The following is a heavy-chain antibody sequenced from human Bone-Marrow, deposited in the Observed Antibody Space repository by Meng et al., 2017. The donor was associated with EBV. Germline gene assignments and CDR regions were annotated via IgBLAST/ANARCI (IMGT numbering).Heavy chain of an antibody. CDR1: GYTLTSYG. J-gene: IGHJ4*02. CDR2: ISAYNGNT. D-gene: IGHD2-15*01. V-gene: IGHV1-18*01. Sequence: SGAEVKKPVAAVKVSCKSSGYTLTSYGISWVRQSPGQGLEWMGWISAYNGNTNYAQKLQGRVTMTTDTSTSTAYMELRSLRSDDTAVYYCARDPPTFKVVDFDYWGQGTLVTVSS. CDR3: ARDPPTFKVVDFDY.